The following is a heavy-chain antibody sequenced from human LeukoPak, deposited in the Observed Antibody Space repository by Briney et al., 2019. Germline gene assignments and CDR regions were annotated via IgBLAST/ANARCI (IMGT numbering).Heavy chain of an antibody. CDR1: GFTFSSYS. CDR3: ARVLVVPSSADYLDY. Sequence: GGSLRLSCAASGFTFSSYSMNWVRQAPGKGLEWVSSISSSSSYIYSADSVKGRFTISRDNAKNSLYLQMNSLRVEDTAVYYCARVLVVPSSADYLDYWGQGTLVTVSS. D-gene: IGHD2-2*01. J-gene: IGHJ4*02. CDR2: ISSSSSYI. V-gene: IGHV3-21*01.